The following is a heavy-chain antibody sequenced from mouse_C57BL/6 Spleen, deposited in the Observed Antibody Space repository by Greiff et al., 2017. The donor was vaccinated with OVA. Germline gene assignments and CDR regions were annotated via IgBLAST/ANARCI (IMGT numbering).Heavy chain of an antibody. CDR1: GYTFTSYW. CDR2: IHPNSGST. D-gene: IGHD3-2*02. V-gene: IGHV1-64*01. CDR3: ARSPAQVYFDY. J-gene: IGHJ2*01. Sequence: QVQLQQPGAELVKPGASVKLSCKASGYTFTSYWKHWVKQRPGQGLEWIGMIHPNSGSTNYNEKFKSKATLTVDKSSSTAYMQLSSLTSEDSAVYYCARSPAQVYFDYWGQGTTLTVSS.